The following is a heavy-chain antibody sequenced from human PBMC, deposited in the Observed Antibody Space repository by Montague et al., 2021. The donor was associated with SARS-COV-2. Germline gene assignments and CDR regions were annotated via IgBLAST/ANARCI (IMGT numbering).Heavy chain of an antibody. Sequence: SQTLSLTCAVYGGSFSNYFWTWIRQPPGKGLEWIGEINHRGTSNYNPSLKSRVSISVDTSTNQFSLYLASVTAAATAVYYCARGRQHFNMIVVVMTGGEYYFDYWGQGTLVTVSS. CDR1: GGSFSNYF. V-gene: IGHV4-34*01. CDR3: ARGRQHFNMIVVVMTGGEYYFDY. D-gene: IGHD3-22*01. J-gene: IGHJ4*02. CDR2: INHRGTS.